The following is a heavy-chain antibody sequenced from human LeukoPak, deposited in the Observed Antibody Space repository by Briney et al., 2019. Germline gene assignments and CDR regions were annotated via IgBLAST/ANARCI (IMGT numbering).Heavy chain of an antibody. V-gene: IGHV1-69*05. D-gene: IGHD3-10*01. CDR2: IIPIFGTA. CDR1: GGTFSSYA. Sequence: SVKVSCKASGGTFSSYAISWVRQAPGRGLEWMGGIIPIFGTANYAQKFQGRVTITTDESTSTAYMELSSLRSEDTAVYYCAGDPRGFGELSYYWGQGTLVTVSS. J-gene: IGHJ4*02. CDR3: AGDPRGFGELSYY.